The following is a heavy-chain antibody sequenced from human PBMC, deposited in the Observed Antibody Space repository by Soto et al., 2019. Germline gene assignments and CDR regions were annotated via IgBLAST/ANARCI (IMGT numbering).Heavy chain of an antibody. Sequence: AGGSLRLSCAASGFTFSSYSMNWVRQAPGKGLEWVSYISSSSSTIYYADSVKGRFTISRDNAKNSLYLQMNSLRAEDTAVYYCARHPERIAQIGWFDPWGQGTLLTVSS. CDR3: ARHPERIAQIGWFDP. CDR2: ISSSSSTI. CDR1: GFTFSSYS. V-gene: IGHV3-48*01. J-gene: IGHJ5*02. D-gene: IGHD6-13*01.